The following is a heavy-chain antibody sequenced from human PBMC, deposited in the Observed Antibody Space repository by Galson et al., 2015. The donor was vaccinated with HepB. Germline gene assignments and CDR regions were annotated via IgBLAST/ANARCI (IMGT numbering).Heavy chain of an antibody. Sequence: SVKVSCKASGYTFTSYYMHWVRQAPGQGLEWMGIINPSGGSTSYAQKFQGRVTMTRDTSTSTVYMELSSLRSEDTAVYYCARPGSYCSGGSCPVGYWGQGTLVTVSS. CDR3: ARPGSYCSGGSCPVGY. V-gene: IGHV1-46*01. D-gene: IGHD2-15*01. CDR2: INPSGGST. J-gene: IGHJ4*02. CDR1: GYTFTSYY.